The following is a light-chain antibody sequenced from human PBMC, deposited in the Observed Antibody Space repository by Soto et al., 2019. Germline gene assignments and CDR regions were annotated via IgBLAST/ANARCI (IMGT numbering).Light chain of an antibody. V-gene: IGKV3-20*01. CDR1: QSVSSSS. CDR2: DTS. CDR3: QQYGSSPRFT. Sequence: EIVLTQSPGTLSLSPGGRATLSCRASQSVSSSSLSWYQQKPGQAPRLLIYDTSSRATGIPDRFSGSGSGTNFTLTISRLEPEDFAVYYCQQYGSSPRFTFGPGTKVDIK. J-gene: IGKJ3*01.